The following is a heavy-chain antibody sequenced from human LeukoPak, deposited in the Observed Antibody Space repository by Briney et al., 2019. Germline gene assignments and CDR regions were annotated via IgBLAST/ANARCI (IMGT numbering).Heavy chain of an antibody. Sequence: SETLSLTCTVSGGSISRTGYYWGWIRQPPGKGLEWIGSIYYGGSTYYNPSLKSRVTISIDTSKNQFSLKLISVTAADTAVYYCAKNRESYWVPELDYWGQGTLVTVSS. CDR2: IYYGGST. D-gene: IGHD1-26*01. CDR1: GGSISRTGYY. CDR3: AKNRESYWVPELDY. J-gene: IGHJ4*02. V-gene: IGHV4-39*07.